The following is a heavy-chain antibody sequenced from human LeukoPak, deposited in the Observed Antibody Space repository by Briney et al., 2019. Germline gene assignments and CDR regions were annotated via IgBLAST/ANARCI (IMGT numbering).Heavy chain of an antibody. CDR3: ASIKGGERGPLRDPFDY. V-gene: IGHV4-39*07. CDR2: IYYSGST. Sequence: KPSETLSLTCTVSGGSISSSLYYWGWIRQPPGKGLEWIGSIYYSGSTFYNPSLKSRVTISVDTSKNQFSLKLSSVTAADTAVYYCASIKGGERGPLRDPFDYWGQGTLVTVSS. D-gene: IGHD3-16*01. CDR1: GGSISSSLYY. J-gene: IGHJ4*02.